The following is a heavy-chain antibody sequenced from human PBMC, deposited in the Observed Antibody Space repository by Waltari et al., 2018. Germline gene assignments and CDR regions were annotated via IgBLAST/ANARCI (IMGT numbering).Heavy chain of an antibody. V-gene: IGHV3-30*04. Sequence: QVHLVEAGGGVVQPGRSLRLCCAAPEFTFSSYAIHCVRQSPGKGLECVAVISYNERNRYYVDSVKGRFTISRDNSNKMLYLQMNILRVEDTAVYYCARDYCDRPNCHGMDVWGQGTTVTVSS. CDR1: EFTFSSYA. CDR3: ARDYCDRPNCHGMDV. CDR2: ISYNERNR. D-gene: IGHD3-22*01. J-gene: IGHJ6*02.